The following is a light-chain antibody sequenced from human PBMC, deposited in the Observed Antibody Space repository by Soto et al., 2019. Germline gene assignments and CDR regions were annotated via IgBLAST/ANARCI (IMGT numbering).Light chain of an antibody. V-gene: IGKV1-5*01. J-gene: IGKJ1*01. CDR3: QQYNSYQRT. CDR2: DAS. CDR1: QSISSW. Sequence: DIQMTQSPSTLSASVGDRVTITCRASQSISSWLAWYQQKPGKAPKLLIYDASSLESGVPSRFSGSGSGTEFTLNISSLQPDDFATYYCQQYNSYQRTFGQGTKGEIK.